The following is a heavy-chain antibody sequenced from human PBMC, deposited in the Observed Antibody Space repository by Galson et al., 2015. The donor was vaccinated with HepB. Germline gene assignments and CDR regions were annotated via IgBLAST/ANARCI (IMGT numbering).Heavy chain of an antibody. Sequence: SGAEVKKPGESLKISCKGSGYSFTSYWIGWVRQMPGKGLEWMGIIYPGDSDTRYSPSFQGQVTISADKSISTAYLQWSSLKASDTAMYYCARGGGFTMVRGDSDAFDIWGQGTMVTVSS. J-gene: IGHJ3*02. CDR2: IYPGDSDT. D-gene: IGHD3-10*01. CDR3: ARGGGFTMVRGDSDAFDI. V-gene: IGHV5-51*01. CDR1: GYSFTSYW.